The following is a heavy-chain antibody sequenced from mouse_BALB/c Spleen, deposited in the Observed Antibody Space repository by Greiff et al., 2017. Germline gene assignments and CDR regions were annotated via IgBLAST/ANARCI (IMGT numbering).Heavy chain of an antibody. CDR3: ARCFDY. CDR2: INSNGGST. V-gene: IGHV5-6-3*01. J-gene: IGHJ2*03. CDR1: GFTFSSYG. Sequence: EVKVVESGGGLVQPGGSLKLSCAASGFTFSSYGMSWVRQTPDKRLELVATINSNGGSTYYPDSVKGRFTISRDNAKNTLYLQMSSLKSEDTAMYYWARCFDYWGQGSSLTVS.